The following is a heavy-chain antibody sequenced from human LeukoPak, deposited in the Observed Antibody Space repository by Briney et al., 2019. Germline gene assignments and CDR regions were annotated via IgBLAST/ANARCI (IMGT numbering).Heavy chain of an antibody. Sequence: GGSLRLSCAASGLTFSRYAMNWVRQAPEKGLEWVSYISTGGDNTFYADSLEGRFTISRDNAKNSLYLQMNSLRDEDTAVYYCARGEVGLTTVTVFDYWGQGTLVTVSS. CDR3: ARGEVGLTTVTVFDY. CDR2: ISTGGDNT. CDR1: GLTFSRYA. V-gene: IGHV3-21*01. J-gene: IGHJ4*02. D-gene: IGHD4-17*01.